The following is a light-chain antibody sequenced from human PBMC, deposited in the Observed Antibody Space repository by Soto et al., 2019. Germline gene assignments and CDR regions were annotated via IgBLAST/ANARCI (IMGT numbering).Light chain of an antibody. CDR1: QSVSSN. Sequence: EIVMTQSPATLSVSPWERATLSCMASQSVSSNLAWYQQKPGQAPRLLIYGASTRATGIPARFSGSGSGTEFTLTISTLQSEDSAVYYCQQYNNWPPSTFGQGTKVDI. J-gene: IGKJ1*01. V-gene: IGKV3-15*01. CDR2: GAS. CDR3: QQYNNWPPST.